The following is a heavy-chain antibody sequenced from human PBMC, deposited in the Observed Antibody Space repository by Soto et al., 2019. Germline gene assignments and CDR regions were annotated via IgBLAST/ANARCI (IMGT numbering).Heavy chain of an antibody. J-gene: IGHJ6*02. CDR2: IIPIFGTA. Sequence: QVQLVQSGAEVKKPGSSVKVSCKASGGTFSSYAISWVRQAPGQGLEWMGGIIPIFGTANYAQKFQGRVTITADESTSTAYMELSSLRSEDTAVYYCASYGIAVPGTDYYYYGMDVWGQGTTVTVSS. CDR1: GGTFSSYA. D-gene: IGHD6-19*01. CDR3: ASYGIAVPGTDYYYYGMDV. V-gene: IGHV1-69*01.